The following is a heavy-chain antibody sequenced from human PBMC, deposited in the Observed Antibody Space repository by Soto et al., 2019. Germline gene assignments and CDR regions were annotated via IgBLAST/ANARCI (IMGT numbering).Heavy chain of an antibody. Sequence: QVQLVQSGAEVKKPGASVKVSCKASGYTFTGYTIHWVRQAPGQRLEWMGWINAGNGNTKYSQKFQGRVTITRDTSGSTAYGELSSLRSEDTAVYYCARIGALTTDAFDIWGQGTMVTVSS. CDR2: INAGNGNT. D-gene: IGHD4-17*01. CDR1: GYTFTGYT. V-gene: IGHV1-3*01. CDR3: ARIGALTTDAFDI. J-gene: IGHJ3*02.